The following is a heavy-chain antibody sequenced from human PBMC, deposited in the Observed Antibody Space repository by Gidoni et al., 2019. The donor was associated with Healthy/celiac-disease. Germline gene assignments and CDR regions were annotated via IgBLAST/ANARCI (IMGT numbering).Heavy chain of an antibody. CDR3: TRDSGAMVRYRIDY. D-gene: IGHD3-10*01. V-gene: IGHV3-49*05. Sequence: EVQLVESGGGLVMPGRSLRLPCTASGFTFGDYAMSWFRQAPGKGLEWVGFIRSKAYGGTTEYAASVKGRFTISRDDSKSIAYLQMNSLKTEDTAVYYCTRDSGAMVRYRIDYWGQGTLVTVSS. CDR2: IRSKAYGGTT. J-gene: IGHJ4*02. CDR1: GFTFGDYA.